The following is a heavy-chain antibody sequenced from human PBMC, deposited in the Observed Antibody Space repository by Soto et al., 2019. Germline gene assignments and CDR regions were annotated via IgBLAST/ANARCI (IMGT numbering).Heavy chain of an antibody. D-gene: IGHD6-6*01. CDR2: IIPIFGTA. V-gene: IGHV1-69*13. J-gene: IGHJ6*02. CDR3: LREGSSTPGSPYYYGMDV. CDR1: GGTFSSYA. Sequence: ASVKVSCKASGGTFSSYAISWVRQAPGQGLEWMGGIIPIFGTANYAQKFQGRVTITADESTSTAYMELSSLRSEDTAVYYCLREGSSTPGSPYYYGMDVWGQGTTVTVSS.